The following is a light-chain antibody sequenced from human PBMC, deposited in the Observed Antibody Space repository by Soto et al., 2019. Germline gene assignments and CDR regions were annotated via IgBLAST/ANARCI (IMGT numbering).Light chain of an antibody. Sequence: EIVLTQSPGTLSMSLGDRATLSCRASQIISSSYLAWYQQKPGQAPRLLFYGASNRATGIPDRFSGSGSGTDFTLTISRLEPEYFSVYYCQQYGRSPPWTFGQGTKLEI. J-gene: IGKJ1*01. V-gene: IGKV3-20*01. CDR3: QQYGRSPPWT. CDR1: QIISSSY. CDR2: GAS.